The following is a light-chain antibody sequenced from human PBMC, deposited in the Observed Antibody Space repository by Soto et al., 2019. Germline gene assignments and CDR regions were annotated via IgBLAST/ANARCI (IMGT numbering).Light chain of an antibody. CDR1: QSLRSW. V-gene: IGKV1-5*01. CDR3: QQYNTAIS. J-gene: IGKJ4*01. CDR2: DAS. Sequence: DLQMTQSPSTLSASLGDRVTITCRASQSLRSWLAWHQLKPGKAPKLLIYDASNLESGVPSRYSDSGSGTEFTLTISSLQPEDFATCFCQQYNTAISFGGGTTVEI.